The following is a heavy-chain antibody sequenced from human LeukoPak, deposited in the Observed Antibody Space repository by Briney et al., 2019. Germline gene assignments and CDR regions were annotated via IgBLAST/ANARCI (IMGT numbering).Heavy chain of an antibody. V-gene: IGHV4-59*01. CDR2: IYYSGST. Sequence: SETLSLTCTVSGGSISSYYWSWIRQPPGKGLEWIGYIYYSGSTNYNPSLKSRVTISVDTSKNQFSLKLSSVTAADTAVYYCARSYGPSGGMDVWGPGTTVTVSS. D-gene: IGHD3-10*01. CDR1: GGSISSYY. CDR3: ARSYGPSGGMDV. J-gene: IGHJ6*02.